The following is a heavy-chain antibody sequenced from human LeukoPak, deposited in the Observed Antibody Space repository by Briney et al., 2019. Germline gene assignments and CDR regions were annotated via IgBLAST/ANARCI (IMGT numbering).Heavy chain of an antibody. V-gene: IGHV3-9*01. J-gene: IGHJ4*02. Sequence: GGSLRLYCAASGFTFDDYAMHWVRQAPGKGLEWVSGISWNSGSIGYADSVKGRFTISRDNAKNSLYLQMNSLRAEDTALYYCAKGGAPRDFYFDYWGQGTLVTVSS. D-gene: IGHD2/OR15-2a*01. CDR3: AKGGAPRDFYFDY. CDR1: GFTFDDYA. CDR2: ISWNSGSI.